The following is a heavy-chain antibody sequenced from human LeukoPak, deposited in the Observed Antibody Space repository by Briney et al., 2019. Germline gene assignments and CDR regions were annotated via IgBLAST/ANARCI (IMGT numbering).Heavy chain of an antibody. J-gene: IGHJ3*02. CDR2: IRSKTNNYAT. V-gene: IGHV3-73*01. D-gene: IGHD3-16*01. CDR3: GGGGAADI. Sequence: GGSLRLSCAASGCTFSGSAMHWVRQASGKGLEWVGRIRSKTNNYATAYAASVKGRFTISRDDSKNTAYLQMGSLKTEDTAVYYCGGGGAADIWGQGTMVTVSS. CDR1: GCTFSGSA.